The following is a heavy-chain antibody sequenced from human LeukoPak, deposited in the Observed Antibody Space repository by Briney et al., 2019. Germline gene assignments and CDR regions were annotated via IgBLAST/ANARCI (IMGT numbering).Heavy chain of an antibody. V-gene: IGHV1-2*02. CDR1: GYTFTDYY. Sequence: ASVKVSCKASGYTFTDYYMNWVRQAPGQGLEWMGWINPDSGGANYAQQFQGRVTMTRDTSISTAYMELSGLRSDDTAVYYCARDRDTISTTDAGGDHFHYWGQGTLVTVSS. CDR3: ARDRDTISTTDAGGDHFHY. J-gene: IGHJ4*02. D-gene: IGHD1-1*01. CDR2: INPDSGGA.